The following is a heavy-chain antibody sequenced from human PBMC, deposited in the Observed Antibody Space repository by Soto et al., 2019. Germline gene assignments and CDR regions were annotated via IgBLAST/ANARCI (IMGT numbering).Heavy chain of an antibody. CDR3: AKEKYYGGNFLNFDY. CDR1: GFTFSSYG. J-gene: IGHJ4*02. V-gene: IGHV3-30*18. D-gene: IGHD4-17*01. Sequence: AGGSLRLSCAASGFTFSSYGMHWVRQAPGKGLEWVAVISYDGSNKYYADSVKGRFTISRDNSKNTLYLQMNSLRAEDTAVYYCAKEKYYGGNFLNFDYWGQGTLVTVSS. CDR2: ISYDGSNK.